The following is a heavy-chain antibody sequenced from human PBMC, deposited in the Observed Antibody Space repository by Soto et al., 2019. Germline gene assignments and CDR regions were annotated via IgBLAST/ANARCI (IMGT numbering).Heavy chain of an antibody. CDR1: GYTFTSYG. J-gene: IGHJ5*02. CDR3: ARVAGLDSSGWPSFDP. CDR2: ISAYNGNT. V-gene: IGHV1-18*04. D-gene: IGHD6-19*01. Sequence: QVQLVQSGAEVKKPGASVKVSCKASGYTFTSYGISWVRQAPGQGLEWMGWISAYNGNTNYAPKLQGRVTMTTDTTTGTAYIELRSLRSDDTAVYYCARVAGLDSSGWPSFDPWGQGTLVTVSS.